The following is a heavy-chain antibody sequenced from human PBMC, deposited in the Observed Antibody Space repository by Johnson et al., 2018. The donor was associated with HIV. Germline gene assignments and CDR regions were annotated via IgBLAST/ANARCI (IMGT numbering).Heavy chain of an antibody. D-gene: IGHD3-22*01. Sequence: VQLVESGGGLVQPGGSLRLSCAASGFTFSSYAMHWVRQAPGKGLEYVSAISSDGGSSYSANSVKGRFTISRDNSKNTLYLQMNSLRAEDTAVYYCATGHSSGYPKDAFDVWGQGTMVTVSS. CDR2: ISSDGGSS. V-gene: IGHV3-64*01. CDR1: GFTFSSYA. CDR3: ATGHSSGYPKDAFDV. J-gene: IGHJ3*01.